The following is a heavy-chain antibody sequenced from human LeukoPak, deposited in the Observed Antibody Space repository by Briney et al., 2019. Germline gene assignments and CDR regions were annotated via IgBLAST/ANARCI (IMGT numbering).Heavy chain of an antibody. CDR2: IKQSGGT. D-gene: IGHD5-24*01. V-gene: IGHV4-34*01. Sequence: SETLSLTCAVYGGSFSNYSWSWIRQPPGKGLEWIGEIKQSGGTDYNLSLKSRVTISVDTSKNKFSLKLNSVTAADTAVYYCASRRRDAYNYFDYWGQGTLVTVSS. CDR1: GGSFSNYS. CDR3: ASRRRDAYNYFDY. J-gene: IGHJ4*02.